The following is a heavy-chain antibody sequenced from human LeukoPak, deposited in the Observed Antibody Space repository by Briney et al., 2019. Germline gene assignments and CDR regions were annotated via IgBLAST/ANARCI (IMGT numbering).Heavy chain of an antibody. V-gene: IGHV3-23*01. CDR1: GFTFSSYA. CDR2: ISGSGGST. Sequence: QPGGSVRLSCAASGFTFSSYAMSWVRQAPGKGLEWVSAISGSGGSTYYADSVKGRFTISRDNSKNTLYLQMNSLRAEDTAVYYCAKGEDMYYYDSSGYYAGSNDYWGQGTLVTVSS. CDR3: AKGEDMYYYDSSGYYAGSNDY. J-gene: IGHJ4*02. D-gene: IGHD3-22*01.